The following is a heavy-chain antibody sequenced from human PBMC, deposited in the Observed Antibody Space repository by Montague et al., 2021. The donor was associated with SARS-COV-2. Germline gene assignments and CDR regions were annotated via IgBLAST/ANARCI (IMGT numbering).Heavy chain of an antibody. V-gene: IGHV6-1*01. CDR2: LGCCFMLKKNN. Sequence: CAISGDSVAGVKLRRRSEEHTPELQLHRQLGCCFMLKKNNDYAVSVKSRITIHPDTSKNQFSLQLNSVTPEDTAVYYCTRSITVVRGLLFDPWGQGTLVTVSS. D-gene: IGHD3-10*01. CDR1: GDSVAGVKL. CDR3: TRSITVVRGLLFDP. J-gene: IGHJ5*02.